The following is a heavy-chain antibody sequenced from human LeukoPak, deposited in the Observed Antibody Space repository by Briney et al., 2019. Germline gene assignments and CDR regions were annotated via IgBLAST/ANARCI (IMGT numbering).Heavy chain of an antibody. V-gene: IGHV1-2*04. J-gene: IGHJ4*02. Sequence: ASVKISCKASGYTFTGYYMHWVRQAPGQGLEWMGWINPNSGGTNYAQKFQGWVTMTRDTSISTAYMELSRLRSDDTAVYYCAREGYSSGPIDYWGQGTLVTVSS. CDR2: INPNSGGT. D-gene: IGHD6-25*01. CDR1: GYTFTGYY. CDR3: AREGYSSGPIDY.